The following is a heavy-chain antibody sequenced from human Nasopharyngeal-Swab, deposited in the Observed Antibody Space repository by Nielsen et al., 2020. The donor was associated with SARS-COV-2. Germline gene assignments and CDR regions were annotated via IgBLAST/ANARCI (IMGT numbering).Heavy chain of an antibody. Sequence: GSLRLSCTVSGGSISSYYWTWIRQPPGKGLEWIGQINHSGSTNYNPSLESRVTISGDTSKNQFSLKVSSVTAADTAVYYCARARRPDYDFLTGYYNNWFDPWGQGTLVTVSS. CDR3: ARARRPDYDFLTGYYNNWFDP. CDR1: GGSISSYY. D-gene: IGHD3-9*01. J-gene: IGHJ5*02. V-gene: IGHV4-34*01. CDR2: INHSGST.